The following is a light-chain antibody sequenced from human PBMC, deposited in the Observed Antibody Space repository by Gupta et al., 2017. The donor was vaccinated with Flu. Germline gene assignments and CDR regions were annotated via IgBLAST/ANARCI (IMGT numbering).Light chain of an antibody. Sequence: GDSSYSIVWHQQQPERAPRYSMRLNNDGSHYKGDGFPGRFSGSSSRTEPYLTIARLHAEDEADYFCQTWCTGISWVFGGGTRLTVL. CDR1: GDSSYS. CDR2: LNNDGSH. V-gene: IGLV4-69*01. J-gene: IGLJ3*02. CDR3: QTWCTGISWV.